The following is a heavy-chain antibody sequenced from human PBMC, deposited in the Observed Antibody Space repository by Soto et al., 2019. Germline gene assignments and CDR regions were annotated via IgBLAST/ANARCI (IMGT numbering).Heavy chain of an antibody. V-gene: IGHV4-59*01. CDR2: IYHSGNT. D-gene: IGHD6-13*01. J-gene: IGHJ4*02. CDR1: GDSISDYY. Sequence: SETLSLTCTVSGDSISDYYWSWIRQAPGKGLEWIGFIYHSGNTNYKSSLKGRVTMSMDTSKSQFFLKLTSVTTADTAVYYCARDQGIGSSGPFDYWGQGALVTVSS. CDR3: ARDQGIGSSGPFDY.